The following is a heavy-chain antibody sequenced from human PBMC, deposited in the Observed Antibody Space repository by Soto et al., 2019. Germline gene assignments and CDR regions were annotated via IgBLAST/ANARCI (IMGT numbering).Heavy chain of an antibody. CDR1: GGSISSSSYF. J-gene: IGHJ3*02. D-gene: IGHD3-9*01. CDR2: IYYSGST. V-gene: IGHV4-39*02. Sequence: SETLSLTCSVSGGSISSSSYFWGWIRQPPGKGLEWIGSIYYSGSTYYNPSLKSRITINPDTSKNQFSLQLNSVTPEDTAVYYCARDILTDQDAFDIWGQGTMVTV. CDR3: ARDILTDQDAFDI.